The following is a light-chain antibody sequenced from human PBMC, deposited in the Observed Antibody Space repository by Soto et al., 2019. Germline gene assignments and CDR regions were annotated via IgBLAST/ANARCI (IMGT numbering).Light chain of an antibody. CDR2: DTY. J-gene: IGLJ2*01. V-gene: IGLV7-46*01. CDR1: TGDVTNGHW. CDR3: LLSYRDAWPVV. Sequence: QAVVTQEPSLTVSPGVTVTLTCGSSTGDVTNGHWPYWFQQKPGQAPRTLIFDTYKKHAWTADRFSGSLLGGKAALTLSGAQPEDEADYYCLLSYRDAWPVVFGGGTKLTVL.